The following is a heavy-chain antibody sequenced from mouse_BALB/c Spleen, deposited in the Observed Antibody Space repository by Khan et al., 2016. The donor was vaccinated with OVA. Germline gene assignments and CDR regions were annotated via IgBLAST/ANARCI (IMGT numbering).Heavy chain of an antibody. CDR2: IWGDGST. J-gene: IGHJ4*01. Sequence: QVQLKESGPGLVAPSQSLSITCTVSGFSLTGYGVNWVRQPPGKGLEWLGMIWGDGSTDYNSALKSRLNLSKDNSKSHVFLKMNSLQTDDTARYYCARAYYGNYRETIEYWGQGTSVTVSS. CDR1: GFSLTGYG. D-gene: IGHD2-10*01. CDR3: ARAYYGNYRETIEY. V-gene: IGHV2-6-7*01.